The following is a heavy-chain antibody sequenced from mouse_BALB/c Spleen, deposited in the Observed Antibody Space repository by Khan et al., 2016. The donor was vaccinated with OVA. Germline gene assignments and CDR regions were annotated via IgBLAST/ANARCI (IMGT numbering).Heavy chain of an antibody. V-gene: IGHV9-3-1*01. CDR2: INTYTGES. D-gene: IGHD3-3*01. Sequence: QIQLVQSGPELKKPGETVKISCKASGYTFTNYVMNWVKQSPGKGLKWMGWINTYTGESTYAADFKGRFAFSLETSASTAYLQINSLKNEDTATYFCVRVHGRYWGQGTTLTVSS. J-gene: IGHJ2*01. CDR1: GYTFTNYV. CDR3: VRVHGRY.